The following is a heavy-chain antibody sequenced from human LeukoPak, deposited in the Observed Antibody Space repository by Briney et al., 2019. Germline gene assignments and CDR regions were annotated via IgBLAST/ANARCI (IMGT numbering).Heavy chain of an antibody. J-gene: IGHJ4*02. Sequence: GGSLRLSCAASGFTFSSYGMSWVRQAPGKGLEWVSAISGSGGSTFYADSLKGRFTISRDNSKNTLLLQMDSLRAEDTAVYYCAKDGGGYDTSGYYYGDYWGQGTLVTVSS. V-gene: IGHV3-23*01. CDR2: ISGSGGST. CDR1: GFTFSSYG. CDR3: AKDGGGYDTSGYYYGDY. D-gene: IGHD3-22*01.